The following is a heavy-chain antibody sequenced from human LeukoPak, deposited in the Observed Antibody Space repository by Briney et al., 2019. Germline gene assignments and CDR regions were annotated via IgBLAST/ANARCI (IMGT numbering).Heavy chain of an antibody. V-gene: IGHV4-59*01. D-gene: IGHD4-17*01. CDR3: ARAPPSYGDHFDY. Sequence: SETLSLTFTVSGGSISSYYWSWIRQPPGKGLEWIGYIYYSGSTNYNPSLKSRVTISVDTSKNQFSLKLSSVTAADTAVYYCARAPPSYGDHFDYWGQGTLVTVSS. J-gene: IGHJ4*02. CDR2: IYYSGST. CDR1: GGSISSYY.